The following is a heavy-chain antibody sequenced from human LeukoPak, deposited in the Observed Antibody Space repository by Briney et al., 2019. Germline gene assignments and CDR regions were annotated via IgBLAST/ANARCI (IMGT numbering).Heavy chain of an antibody. Sequence: GGSLRLSCAASGFTFSSYWMSWVRQAPGKGLEWVANIKQDGSEKYYVDSVKGRFTISRDNAKNSLYLQMNSLRAEDTAVYYRARVGGSYLGHVHDYWGQGTLVTVSS. V-gene: IGHV3-7*01. J-gene: IGHJ4*02. CDR1: GFTFSSYW. CDR3: ARVGGSYLGHVHDY. CDR2: IKQDGSEK. D-gene: IGHD1-26*01.